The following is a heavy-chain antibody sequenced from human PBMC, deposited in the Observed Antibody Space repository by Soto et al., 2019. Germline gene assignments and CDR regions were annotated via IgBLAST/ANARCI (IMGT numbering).Heavy chain of an antibody. Sequence: GESLKISCKGSGYSFTSYWISWVRQMPGKGLEWMGRIDPSDSYANYSPSFQGHVTISADKSISTAYLQWSSLMASDTAMYYCARHDYGILFDPWGQGTLVTVSS. CDR2: IDPSDSYA. J-gene: IGHJ5*02. CDR3: ARHDYGILFDP. CDR1: GYSFTSYW. V-gene: IGHV5-10-1*01. D-gene: IGHD4-17*01.